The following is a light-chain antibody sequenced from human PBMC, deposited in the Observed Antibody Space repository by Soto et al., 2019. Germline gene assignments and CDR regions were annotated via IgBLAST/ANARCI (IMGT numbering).Light chain of an antibody. Sequence: IVVTKSAATLSVSPGDRATLSCRASQSVTSNLAWYQQKPGQAPRLLIYGASTRATGIPARFSGSGSGTEFTLTISSLQSEDFAVYFCQQYNNWPPITFGQGTRLEIK. CDR2: GAS. V-gene: IGKV3-15*01. J-gene: IGKJ5*01. CDR1: QSVTSN. CDR3: QQYNNWPPIT.